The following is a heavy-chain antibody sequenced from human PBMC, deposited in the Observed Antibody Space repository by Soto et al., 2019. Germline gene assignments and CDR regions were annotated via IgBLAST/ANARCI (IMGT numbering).Heavy chain of an antibody. Sequence: QVQLLQSGAEVRQPASSVKVSCKTSGGTFSSYAISWVRQAPGQGLEWMGGIVPIVDTSTYAQKFQGRVTITADESTSTAYKEPSSLRSADTAIYYCVRVVAIPGYPDNWGQGTLVTVSS. CDR2: IVPIVDTS. CDR3: VRVVAIPGYPDN. D-gene: IGHD5-12*01. J-gene: IGHJ4*02. CDR1: GGTFSSYA. V-gene: IGHV1-69*12.